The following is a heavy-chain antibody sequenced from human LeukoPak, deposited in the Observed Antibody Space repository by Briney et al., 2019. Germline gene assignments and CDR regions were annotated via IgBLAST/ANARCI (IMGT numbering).Heavy chain of an antibody. CDR3: ARDLGGIAGS. Sequence: PGGSLRLSCAASGFTFSRYWTHWVRQVPGKGLEWVSRLNEDGRTTTYADSVQGRFTIYRDNSQNTLYLQMNSLRAEDTALYYCARDLGGIAGSWGQGALVTVPS. CDR2: LNEDGRTT. V-gene: IGHV3-74*01. CDR1: GFTFSRYW. J-gene: IGHJ1*01. D-gene: IGHD1-26*01.